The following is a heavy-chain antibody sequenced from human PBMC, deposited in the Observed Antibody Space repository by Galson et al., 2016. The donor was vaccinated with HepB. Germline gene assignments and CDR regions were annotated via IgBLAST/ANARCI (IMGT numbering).Heavy chain of an antibody. Sequence: SETLSLTCTVSGGSVSRINSYWGWIRQSPGKGLEWIGTIYHSGSTYHNPSLNSRVTMSLDTSTNQFSLKLSSVTAADTAVYYCAKHGGYYSVFRSPAPKYYFYYMDVWGKGTTVTVSS. D-gene: IGHD3-10*02. J-gene: IGHJ6*03. CDR3: AKHGGYYSVFRSPAPKYYFYYMDV. CDR1: GGSVSRINSY. V-gene: IGHV4-39*01. CDR2: IYHSGST.